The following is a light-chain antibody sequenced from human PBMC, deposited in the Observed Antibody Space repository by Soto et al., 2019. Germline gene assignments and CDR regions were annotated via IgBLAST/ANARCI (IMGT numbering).Light chain of an antibody. Sequence: DVVMTQSPLSLPVTLGQPASISCRSSQGLVYSDGNTYLNWFHQRPGQSPRRLIFRVSDRDSGVPDRFGGSGSGTDFTLRISRVEAEDVGIYYCMQGTHWPFTFGPGTKVDIK. J-gene: IGKJ3*01. CDR3: MQGTHWPFT. CDR1: QGLVYSDGNTY. CDR2: RVS. V-gene: IGKV2-30*01.